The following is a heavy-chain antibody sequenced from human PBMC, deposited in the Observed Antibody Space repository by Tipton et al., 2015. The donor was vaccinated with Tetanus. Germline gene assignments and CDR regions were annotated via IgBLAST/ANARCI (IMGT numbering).Heavy chain of an antibody. D-gene: IGHD6-19*01. V-gene: IGHV4-34*01. Sequence: TLSLTCNVSGASISDKKYYWSWVRQPPGKGLEWIGEVHPRGSTNYNPFLKSRVTISLDTSKTHFYLNLSSVTAADTAVYYCARPIKQWLVPVDSWGQGTLVTVSS. CDR1: GASISDKKYY. J-gene: IGHJ4*02. CDR2: VHPRGST. CDR3: ARPIKQWLVPVDS.